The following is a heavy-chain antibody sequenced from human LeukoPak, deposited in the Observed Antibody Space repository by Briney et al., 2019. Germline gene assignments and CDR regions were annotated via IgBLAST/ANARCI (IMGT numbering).Heavy chain of an antibody. CDR2: IKSKNDGGTP. CDR1: GFTFSNAW. V-gene: IGHV3-15*01. D-gene: IGHD2-8*01. CDR3: TTDGVAISDTFDY. J-gene: IGHJ4*02. Sequence: GGSLRLSCAASGFTFSNAWMSWVGLTPGKGLEWVGRIKSKNDGGTPDYAAPVQGRFTISRDDSTNTLYLQMNSLKTEDTAVYYCTTDGVAISDTFDYWGQGSLVTVSS.